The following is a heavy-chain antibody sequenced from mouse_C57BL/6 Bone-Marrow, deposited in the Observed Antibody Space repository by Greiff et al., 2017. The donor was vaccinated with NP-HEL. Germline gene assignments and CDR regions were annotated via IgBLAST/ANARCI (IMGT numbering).Heavy chain of an antibody. Sequence: QVQLQQPGAELVRPGSSVKLSCKASGYTFTSYWMHWVKQRPIQGLEWIGNIDPSDSDTHYNQKFKDKATLTVDKSSSTAYMQLSSLTSEDSAVYYCARSAQTYAMDYWGQGTSVTVTA. CDR1: GYTFTSYW. CDR3: ARSAQTYAMDY. D-gene: IGHD3-2*02. V-gene: IGHV1-52*01. J-gene: IGHJ4*01. CDR2: IDPSDSDT.